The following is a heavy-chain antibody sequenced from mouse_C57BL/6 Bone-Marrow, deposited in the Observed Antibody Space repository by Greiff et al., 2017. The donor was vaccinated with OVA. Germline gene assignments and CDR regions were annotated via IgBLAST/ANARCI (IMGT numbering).Heavy chain of an antibody. J-gene: IGHJ2*01. Sequence: VQLQQPGAELARPGSSVKLSCKASGYTFTSYWMHWVKQRPIQGLEWIGNIDPSDSETHYNQKFKDKATLTVDKSSSTAYMQLSSLTSEDSAVYYCARSGYGGYFDYWGQGTTLTVSS. V-gene: IGHV1-52*01. CDR1: GYTFTSYW. CDR2: IDPSDSET. CDR3: ARSGYGGYFDY. D-gene: IGHD2-2*01.